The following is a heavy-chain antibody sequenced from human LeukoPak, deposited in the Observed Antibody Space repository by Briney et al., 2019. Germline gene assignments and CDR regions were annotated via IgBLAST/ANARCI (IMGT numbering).Heavy chain of an antibody. CDR1: GYTFTTYA. CDR3: ARDPNAMVTSLFDY. V-gene: IGHV1-18*01. CDR2: ISAYYGNT. Sequence: ASVKVSCKASGYTFTTYAISWVRQAPGQGLEWMGWISAYYGNTTYAQKFQGRVTMTTDTSTSTAYIELRSLRSDDTAVYYCARDPNAMVTSLFDYWGQGTLVTVSS. J-gene: IGHJ4*02. D-gene: IGHD5-18*01.